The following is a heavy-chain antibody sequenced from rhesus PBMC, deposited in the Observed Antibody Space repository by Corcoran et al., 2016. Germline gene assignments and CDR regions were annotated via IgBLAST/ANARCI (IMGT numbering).Heavy chain of an antibody. J-gene: IGHJ6*01. CDR1: GGSISSNY. Sequence: QVQLQESGPGLVKPSAILSLTCLVSGGSISSNYWNWIRQPPGKGLEWIGRIYGGSGSTSYNPSLTSRVTISTDTSKNQFSLKLSSVTAADTAMYYCASAYGLDSWGQGVVVTVSS. CDR2: IYGGSGST. CDR3: ASAYGLDS. V-gene: IGHV4-147*01.